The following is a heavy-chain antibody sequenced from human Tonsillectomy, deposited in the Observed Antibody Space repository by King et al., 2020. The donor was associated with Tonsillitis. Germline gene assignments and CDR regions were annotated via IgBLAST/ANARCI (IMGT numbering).Heavy chain of an antibody. CDR1: GFTFDDYA. D-gene: IGHD6-13*01. CDR2: ISWNSGSI. CDR3: AKDITYSSSWYGEGGAFDI. V-gene: IGHV3-9*01. J-gene: IGHJ3*02. Sequence: VQLVESGGGLVQPGRSLRLSCAASGFTFDDYAMHWVRQAPGKGLEWVSGISWNSGSIGYADSVKGRFTISRDNAKNSLYLQMNSLRAEDTALYYCAKDITYSSSWYGEGGAFDIWGQGTMVTVSS.